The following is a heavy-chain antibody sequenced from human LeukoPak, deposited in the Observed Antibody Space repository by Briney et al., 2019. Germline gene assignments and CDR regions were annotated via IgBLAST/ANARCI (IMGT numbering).Heavy chain of an antibody. CDR3: ARDETALDS. Sequence: GGSLRLSCAASGFTFSSYWMSWVRQAPEKGLEWVANINQGGSEKYYVDSVKGRLTISRDNAKNSLYLQMNSLRAEDTAVYYCARDETALDSWGQGTLVTASS. CDR2: INQGGSEK. D-gene: IGHD5-18*01. V-gene: IGHV3-7*01. CDR1: GFTFSSYW. J-gene: IGHJ4*02.